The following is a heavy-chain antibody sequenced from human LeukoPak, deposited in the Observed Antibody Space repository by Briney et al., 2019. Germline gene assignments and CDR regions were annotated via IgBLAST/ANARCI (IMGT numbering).Heavy chain of an antibody. CDR1: GGSISSYY. CDR2: IYYTGST. D-gene: IGHD6-13*01. Sequence: SETLSLTCTVSGGSISSYYWSWIRQPPGKGLEWIGYIYYTGSTDYNPSLKSRVAISVDTSKNQFSLKLSSVAAADTAVYYCARGSKAAPGTFDYWGQGTLVTVSS. CDR3: ARGSKAAPGTFDY. J-gene: IGHJ4*02. V-gene: IGHV4-59*01.